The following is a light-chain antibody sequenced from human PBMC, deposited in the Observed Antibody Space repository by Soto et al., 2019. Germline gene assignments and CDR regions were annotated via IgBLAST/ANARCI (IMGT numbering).Light chain of an antibody. CDR2: YAS. J-gene: IGKJ4*01. CDR3: QQRSTWPLFT. CDR1: QTVSRY. Sequence: VLTQSPATPFLSPGERATLSCRASQTVSRYLAWYQQKPGQAPRLLIYYASNRATGIPARFSGSGSGTDYTLTISSLEPEDFAVYYCQQRSTWPLFTFGGGTKVEI. V-gene: IGKV3-11*01.